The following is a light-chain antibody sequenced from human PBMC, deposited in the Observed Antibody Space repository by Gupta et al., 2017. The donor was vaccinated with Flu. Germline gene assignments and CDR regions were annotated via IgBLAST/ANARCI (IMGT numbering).Light chain of an antibody. Sequence: VKLTCTLSSGRSSYAIAWHQQQPEKGPRYLMKINSDGSLDKGDGIPDRFSGSSSGTERYLSISGLQSEDEADYYCQTWDTSGVFGGGTKLTVL. CDR3: QTWDTSGV. CDR2: INSDGSL. V-gene: IGLV4-69*01. CDR1: SGRSSYA. J-gene: IGLJ2*01.